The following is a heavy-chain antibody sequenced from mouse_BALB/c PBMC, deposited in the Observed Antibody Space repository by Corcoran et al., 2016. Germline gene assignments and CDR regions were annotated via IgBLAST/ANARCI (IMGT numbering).Heavy chain of an antibody. CDR3: ASDYGSSYFDY. CDR1: GFNIKDTY. J-gene: IGHJ2*01. CDR2: IDPANGNT. V-gene: IGHV14-3*02. D-gene: IGHD1-1*01. Sequence: EVQLQQSGAELVKPGASVKLSCTASGFNIKDTYMHWVKQRPEQGLEWIGRIDPANGNTKYDPKFQGKATITADTSSNTAYLQLSSLTSEDTAVYYCASDYGSSYFDYWGQSTTLTVSS.